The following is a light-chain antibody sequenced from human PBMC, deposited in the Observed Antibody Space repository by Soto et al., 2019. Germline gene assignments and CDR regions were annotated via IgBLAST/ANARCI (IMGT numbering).Light chain of an antibody. J-gene: IGLJ2*01. CDR1: SSNIGSNN. CDR3: AAWDDSLNGVV. CDR2: SQN. Sequence: QSVLTQPPSASGTPGQRVTISCSGSSSNIGSNNVNWYQQLPGTAPKLLIFSQNQRPSGVPDRFSGSKSDTSASLAISGLQSEDEADYYCAAWDDSLNGVVFGGGTKLTVL. V-gene: IGLV1-44*01.